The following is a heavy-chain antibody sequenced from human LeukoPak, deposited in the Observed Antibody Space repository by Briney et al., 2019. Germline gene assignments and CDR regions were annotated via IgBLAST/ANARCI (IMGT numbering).Heavy chain of an antibody. V-gene: IGHV1-69*13. J-gene: IGHJ4*02. CDR2: IIPIFGTA. CDR3: ARVASGIVVVNPFDY. CDR1: GGTFSSYA. D-gene: IGHD3-22*01. Sequence: GASVKVSCKASGGTFSSYAISWVRQAPGQGLEWMGGIIPIFGTANYAQKFQGRVTITADESTSTAYMELSSLRSEDTAVYYCARVASGIVVVNPFDYWGQGTLVTVSS.